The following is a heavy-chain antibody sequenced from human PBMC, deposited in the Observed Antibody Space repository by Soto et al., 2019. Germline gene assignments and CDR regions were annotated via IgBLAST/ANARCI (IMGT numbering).Heavy chain of an antibody. CDR2: ISGSGGRT. Sequence: EVQLLESGGVLVQPGGSLRLSCAASGFTFSTYAMTWVRQAPGKGLEWVSSISGSGGRTYYADSVKGGFTISRDNSKNTLYLQTNSLRAEDTAVYYCAKAGDYHGSESYFPLDYWGQGTLVPVSS. D-gene: IGHD3-10*01. CDR3: AKAGDYHGSESYFPLDY. J-gene: IGHJ4*02. CDR1: GFTFSTYA. V-gene: IGHV3-23*01.